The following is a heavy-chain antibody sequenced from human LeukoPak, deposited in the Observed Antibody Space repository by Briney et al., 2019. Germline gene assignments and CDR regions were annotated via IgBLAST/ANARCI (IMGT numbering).Heavy chain of an antibody. J-gene: IGHJ4*02. Sequence: GGSLRLSRAASGFTFSSYSMNWVRQAPGKGLEWVSSISSSSSYIYYADSVKGRFTISRDSAKNSLYLQMNSLRAEDTAVYYCARARRGSSWYSDYWGQGTLVTVSS. D-gene: IGHD6-13*01. CDR3: ARARRGSSWYSDY. CDR1: GFTFSSYS. CDR2: ISSSSSYI. V-gene: IGHV3-21*01.